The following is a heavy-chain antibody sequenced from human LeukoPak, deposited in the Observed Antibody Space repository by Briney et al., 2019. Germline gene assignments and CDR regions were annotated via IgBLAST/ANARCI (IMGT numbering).Heavy chain of an antibody. V-gene: IGHV3-66*02. D-gene: IGHD3-16*01. J-gene: IGHJ4*02. CDR2: IYSGGST. Sequence: AGGSLRRSCAASGFTVSSNYMSWVRRAPGKGLEWVSVIYSGGSTYYADSVRGRFTISRDNSKNTLYLQMNSLRAEDTAVYYCAIMVIPYYFDYWGQGTLVTVSS. CDR3: AIMVIPYYFDY. CDR1: GFTVSSNY.